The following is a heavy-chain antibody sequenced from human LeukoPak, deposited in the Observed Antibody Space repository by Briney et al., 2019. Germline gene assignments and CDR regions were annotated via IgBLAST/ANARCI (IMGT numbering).Heavy chain of an antibody. CDR3: AKDGAVVRCSGGSRDGDH. CDR1: GYTSPMYG. Sequence: GASVKVSCKASGYTSPMYGISWVRQAPGQGLEWMGWISAYNGNTNYAQKFQGRVTMTTETSTSTAYMELRSLRSDDTAVYYCAKDGAVVRCSGGSRDGDHWGQGTLVTVS. V-gene: IGHV1-18*01. CDR2: ISAYNGNT. D-gene: IGHD2-15*01. J-gene: IGHJ5*02.